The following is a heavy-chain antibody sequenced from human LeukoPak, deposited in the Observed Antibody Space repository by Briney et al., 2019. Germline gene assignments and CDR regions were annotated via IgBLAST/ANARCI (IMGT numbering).Heavy chain of an antibody. CDR2: IYYSGST. CDR3: ARDPYLNWFDP. J-gene: IGHJ5*02. CDR1: GGSISSSSYY. V-gene: IGHV4-39*06. Sequence: SETLSLTCTVSGGSISSSSYYWGWIRQPPGKGLEWIGSIYYSGSTYYNPSLKSRVTISVDTSKNQFPLKLSSVTAADTAVYYCARDPYLNWFDPWGQGTLVTVSS.